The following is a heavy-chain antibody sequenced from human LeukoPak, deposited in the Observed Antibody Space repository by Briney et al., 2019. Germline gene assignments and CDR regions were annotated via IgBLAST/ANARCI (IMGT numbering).Heavy chain of an antibody. D-gene: IGHD2-15*01. V-gene: IGHV1-69*06. J-gene: IGHJ4*02. CDR1: GGTFSSYA. Sequence: ASVKVSCKASGGTFSSYAISWVRQAPGQGLEWMGGIIPIFGTANYAQKFQGRVTITADKSTSTAYMELSSLRSEDTAVYYCARDPLYSGGSCYSEDYWGQGTLVTVSS. CDR2: IIPIFGTA. CDR3: ARDPLYSGGSCYSEDY.